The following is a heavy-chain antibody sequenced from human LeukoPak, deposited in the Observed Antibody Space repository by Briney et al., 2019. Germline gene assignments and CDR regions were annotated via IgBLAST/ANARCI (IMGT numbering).Heavy chain of an antibody. CDR3: ARDPGPYDFWSGYYIPGDY. CDR1: GFTFSSYG. J-gene: IGHJ4*02. CDR2: IRYDGSNK. D-gene: IGHD3-3*01. Sequence: GGSLRLSCAASGFTFSSYGMHWVRQAPGKGLEWVAFIRYDGSNKYYADSVRGRFTISRDNSKNTLYLQMNSLRAEDTAVYYCARDPGPYDFWSGYYIPGDYWGQGTLVTVSS. V-gene: IGHV3-30*02.